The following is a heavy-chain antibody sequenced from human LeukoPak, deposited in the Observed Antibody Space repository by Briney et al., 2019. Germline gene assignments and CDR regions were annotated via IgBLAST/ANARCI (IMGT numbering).Heavy chain of an antibody. CDR2: IIPIFGTA. V-gene: IGHV1-69*05. J-gene: IGHJ3*02. D-gene: IGHD2-21*02. CDR1: GGTFSSYA. CDR3: ARDIVYCGGDCYPSGDAFDI. Sequence: ASVKVSCKASGGTFSSYAISWVRQAPGQGLEWMGGIIPIFGTANYAQKFQGRVTITTDESTSTAYMELSSLRSEDTAVYYCARDIVYCGGDCYPSGDAFDIWGQGTMVTVSS.